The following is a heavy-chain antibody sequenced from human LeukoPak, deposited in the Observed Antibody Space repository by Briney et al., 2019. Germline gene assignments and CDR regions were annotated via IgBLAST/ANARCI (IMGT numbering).Heavy chain of an antibody. CDR1: GFTFSTYA. J-gene: IGHJ6*02. D-gene: IGHD4-23*01. CDR3: AKWGDWVVSDYYYGMDV. V-gene: IGHV3-23*01. CDR2: ISGSGGST. Sequence: GGSLRLSCAASGFTFSTYAMSWVRQAPGKGLDWVSRISGSGGSTYYADSVKGRFTISRDNSKNTLYLQMNSLRAEDTAVYYCAKWGDWVVSDYYYGMDVWGQGTTVTVSS.